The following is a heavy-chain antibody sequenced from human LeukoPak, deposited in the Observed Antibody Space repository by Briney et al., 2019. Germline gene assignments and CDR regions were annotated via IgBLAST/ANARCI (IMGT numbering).Heavy chain of an antibody. D-gene: IGHD1-1*01. Sequence: GGSLRLSCAASGFTFDDYAMHWVRQAPGKGLEWVSGISWNSGSIGYADSVKGRFTISRDNAKNSLYLQMNFLKSEDTAVYYCARWGGTRQYYFDYWGQGTLVTVSS. J-gene: IGHJ4*02. CDR3: ARWGGTRQYYFDY. CDR2: ISWNSGSI. V-gene: IGHV3-9*01. CDR1: GFTFDDYA.